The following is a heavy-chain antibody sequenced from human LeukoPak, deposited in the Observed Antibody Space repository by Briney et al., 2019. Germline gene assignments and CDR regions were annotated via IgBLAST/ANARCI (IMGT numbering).Heavy chain of an antibody. CDR3: ARDRYAGSSWLDP. Sequence: GASVKVSCKASGYTFTGYYMHWVRRSPGQGLEWMGWINPNSGGTNYAQKFQGRVTMTRDTSISTAYMELSRLRSDDTAVYYCARDRYAGSSWLDPWGQGTLVSVSS. D-gene: IGHD3-16*01. J-gene: IGHJ5*02. CDR2: INPNSGGT. V-gene: IGHV1-2*02. CDR1: GYTFTGYY.